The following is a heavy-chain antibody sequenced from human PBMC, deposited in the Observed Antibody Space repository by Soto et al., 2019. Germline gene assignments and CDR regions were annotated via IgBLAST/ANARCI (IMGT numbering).Heavy chain of an antibody. CDR1: GFTFSSYG. V-gene: IGHV3-33*01. D-gene: IGHD3-10*01. Sequence: GGSLRLSCAASGFTFSSYGMHWVRQAPGKGLEWVAVIWYDGSNKYYADSVKGRFTISRDNSKNTLYLQMNSLRAEDTAVYYCARTLDYYGSGSMDVWGQGTTVTVSS. CDR3: ARTLDYYGSGSMDV. CDR2: IWYDGSNK. J-gene: IGHJ6*02.